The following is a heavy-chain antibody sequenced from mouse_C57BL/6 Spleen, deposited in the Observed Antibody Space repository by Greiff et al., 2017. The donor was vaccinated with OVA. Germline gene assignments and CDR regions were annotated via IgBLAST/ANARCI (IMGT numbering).Heavy chain of an antibody. D-gene: IGHD1-1*01. CDR1: GYSITSGYY. V-gene: IGHV3-6*01. CDR2: ISYDGSN. CDR3: ARDGSSLGVYAMDY. Sequence: EVKLQESGPGLVKPSQSLSLTCSVTGYSITSGYYWNWIRQFPGNKLEWMGYISYDGSNNYNPSLKNRISITRDTSKNQFFLKLNSVTTEDTATYYCARDGSSLGVYAMDYWGQGTSVTVSS. J-gene: IGHJ4*01.